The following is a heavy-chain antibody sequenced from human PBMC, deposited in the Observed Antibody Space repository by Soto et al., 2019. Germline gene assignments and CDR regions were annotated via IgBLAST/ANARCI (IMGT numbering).Heavy chain of an antibody. D-gene: IGHD2-15*01. CDR1: EYTFIGFH. V-gene: IGHV1-2*02. CDR3: SKGLWTVGHCTGGSCYDGMDV. CDR2: INPKSGDT. Sequence: QVQLVQSGAEVKKPGASVKVSCEASEYTFIGFHLHWVRQAPGQGLEWMGWINPKSGDTKYAQKFQGRVTLTRDTSISTVYIELSRLESNDTAVYYCSKGLWTVGHCTGGSCYDGMDVWGQGTTVTVSS. J-gene: IGHJ6*02.